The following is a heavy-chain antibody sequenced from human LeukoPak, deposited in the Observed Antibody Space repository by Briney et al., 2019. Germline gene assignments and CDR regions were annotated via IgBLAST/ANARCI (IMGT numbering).Heavy chain of an antibody. D-gene: IGHD1-26*01. Sequence: SETLSLTCAVYGGSFSGYYWSWIRQPPGKGLEWIGEINHSGSTNYNPSLKSRVTISVDASKNQFSLKLSSVTAADTAVYYCARGVRVGALDYWGQGTLVTVSS. CDR1: GGSFSGYY. V-gene: IGHV4-34*01. CDR2: INHSGST. CDR3: ARGVRVGALDY. J-gene: IGHJ4*02.